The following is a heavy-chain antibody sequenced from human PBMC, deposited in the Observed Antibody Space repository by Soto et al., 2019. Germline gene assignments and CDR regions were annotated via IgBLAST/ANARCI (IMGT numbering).Heavy chain of an antibody. CDR2: IYYSGST. V-gene: IGHV4-31*03. CDR1: GGSISSGGYY. D-gene: IGHD3-9*01. CDR3: ASLTLSRRYFDY. J-gene: IGHJ4*02. Sequence: QVQLQEAGPGLVKPSQTLSLTCTVSGGSISSGGYYWSWIRQHPGKGLEWIGYIYYSGSTYYNPSLKSRVTISVDTSKNQFSLKLSSVTAADTAVYYCASLTLSRRYFDYWGQGTLVTVSS.